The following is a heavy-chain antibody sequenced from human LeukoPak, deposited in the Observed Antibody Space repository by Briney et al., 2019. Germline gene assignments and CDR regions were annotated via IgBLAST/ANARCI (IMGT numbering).Heavy chain of an antibody. CDR2: ISSSNSTI. V-gene: IGHV3-48*04. CDR3: ARGSNSGRGALDF. D-gene: IGHD3-10*02. CDR1: GFTFRSYS. J-gene: IGHJ4*02. Sequence: WGSLRLSCAASGFTFRSYSMNWVRQAPGKGLEGVSYISSSNSTIYYRDSVKGRFTISRYNAENSLYLQMNSLRAEDRGVYYCARGSNSGRGALDFWGQGTLVTVSS.